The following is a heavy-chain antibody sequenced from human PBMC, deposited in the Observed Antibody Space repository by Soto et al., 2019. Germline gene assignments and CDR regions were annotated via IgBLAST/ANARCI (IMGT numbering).Heavy chain of an antibody. V-gene: IGHV5-51*01. J-gene: IGHJ4*02. Sequence: GESLKISCKGSGYSFTSYWIGWVRQMPGKGLEWMGIIYPGDSDTRYSPSFQGQVTISVAKSISNAYLQWSSLKASDTAMYYCARHYSSSPVDYWGQGTLVTVSS. CDR1: GYSFTSYW. CDR3: ARHYSSSPVDY. CDR2: IYPGDSDT. D-gene: IGHD6-13*01.